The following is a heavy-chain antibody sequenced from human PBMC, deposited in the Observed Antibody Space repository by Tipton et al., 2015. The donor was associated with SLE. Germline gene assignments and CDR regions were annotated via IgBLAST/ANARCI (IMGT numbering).Heavy chain of an antibody. V-gene: IGHV4-34*01. CDR1: GGSFSGYY. CDR3: ARRDDNSNYYYMDV. J-gene: IGHJ6*03. D-gene: IGHD4-11*01. Sequence: LRLSCAVYGGSFSGYYWSWIRQPPGKGLEWIGEINHSGSTNYNPSLKSRVTISVDTSKNQFSLKLSSVTAADTAVYYCARRDDNSNYYYMDVWGKGTTVTVSS. CDR2: INHSGST.